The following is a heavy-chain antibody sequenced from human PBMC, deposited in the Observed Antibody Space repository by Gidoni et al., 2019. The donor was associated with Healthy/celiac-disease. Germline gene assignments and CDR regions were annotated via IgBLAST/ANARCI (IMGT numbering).Heavy chain of an antibody. CDR3: TTEVLSMVTTRRDY. J-gene: IGHJ4*02. CDR2: MKSKTDGGKT. D-gene: IGHD4-17*01. CDR1: GFTFSNAW. V-gene: IGHV3-15*07. Sequence: EVQVVESGGGLVKPGGSLRVSCAASGFTFSNAWMNWVRQAPGKGLDGVGRMKSKTDGGKTDYAAPVKGRFTISRDDSKNTLYLQMKSLKTEDTAVYYCTTEVLSMVTTRRDYWGQGTRSPSP.